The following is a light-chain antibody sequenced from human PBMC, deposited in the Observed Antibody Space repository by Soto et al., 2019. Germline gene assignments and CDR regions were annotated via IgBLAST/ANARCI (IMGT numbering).Light chain of an antibody. CDR1: QSVSSN. CDR3: QQYNKWPYT. V-gene: IGKV3-15*01. CDR2: GAS. J-gene: IGKJ2*01. Sequence: EIVMTQSPATLSVSPGERAALSCRASQSVSSNFAWYQQKPGQPPRLLIYGASTRATGIPARFSGSGSGTEFTLTISSLQSEDFAVYYCQQYNKWPYTFGQGTKLEIK.